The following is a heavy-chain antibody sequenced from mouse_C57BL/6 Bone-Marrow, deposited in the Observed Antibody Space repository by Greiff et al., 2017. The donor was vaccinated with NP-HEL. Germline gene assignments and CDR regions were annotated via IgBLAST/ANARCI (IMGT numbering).Heavy chain of an antibody. CDR2: ISSGGGYI. J-gene: IGHJ3*01. CDR1: GFTFSSYA. D-gene: IGHD1-1*01. V-gene: IGHV5-9-1*02. CDR3: TRPGSSYPCAY. Sequence: EVKLVESGEGLVKPGGSLKLSCAASGFTFSSYAMSWVRQTPEKRLEWVAYISSGGGYIYYADTVKGRFTISRDNARNTLYLQMSSLKSEDTAMYYCTRPGSSYPCAYWGQGTLVTVSA.